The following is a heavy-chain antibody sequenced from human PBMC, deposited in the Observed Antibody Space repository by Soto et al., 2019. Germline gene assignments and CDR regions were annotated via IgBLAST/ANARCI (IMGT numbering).Heavy chain of an antibody. CDR1: GFTFSSYA. CDR2: ISYDGSNK. Sequence: QVQLVESGGGVVQPGRSLRLSCAASGFTFSSYAMHWVRQAPGKGLEWVAIISYDGSNKYYADSVKGRFTISRDNSKNTLYLQMNSLRAEDTAVYYCAREGVLYGSGGYQIDYWGQGSLVIVSS. CDR3: AREGVLYGSGGYQIDY. D-gene: IGHD3-10*01. J-gene: IGHJ4*02. V-gene: IGHV3-30-3*01.